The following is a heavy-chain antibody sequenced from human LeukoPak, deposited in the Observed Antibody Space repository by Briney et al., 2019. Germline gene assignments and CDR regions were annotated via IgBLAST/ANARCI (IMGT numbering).Heavy chain of an antibody. J-gene: IGHJ4*02. Sequence: GGSLRLSCEVSGLTFSDAWMNWVRQAPGKGLEWVGRMKSYGSGGTRDYAAPVKGRFIISRDGSRNMLYLQMNNLKTEDTGVYYCAWQKMVRGLSVYSWGQGTLVTVSS. CDR3: AWQKMVRGLSVYS. D-gene: IGHD3-10*01. CDR1: GLTFSDAW. CDR2: MKSYGSGGTR. V-gene: IGHV3-15*07.